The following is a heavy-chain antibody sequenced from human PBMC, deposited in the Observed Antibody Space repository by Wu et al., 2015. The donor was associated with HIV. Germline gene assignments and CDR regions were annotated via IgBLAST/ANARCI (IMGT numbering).Heavy chain of an antibody. CDR1: GYTFTTYG. V-gene: IGHV1-18*01. CDR2: INTYSGNT. J-gene: IGHJ4*02. CDR3: ARDTTWGYFDS. D-gene: IGHD7-27*01. Sequence: QVQLVQSEPEMKKPGASVRVSCKASGYTFTTYGISWVRQAPGQGLEWMAWINTYSGNTKNAQKFQGRVTMTTDTARTTVYMEVRRLELDDTAVYYCARDTTWGYFDSWGQGTLVTVSS.